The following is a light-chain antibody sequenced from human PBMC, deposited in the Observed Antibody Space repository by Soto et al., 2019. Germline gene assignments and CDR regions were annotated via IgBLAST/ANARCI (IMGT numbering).Light chain of an antibody. CDR3: QQYDNWPPWT. V-gene: IGKV3-15*01. CDR1: QSIGKK. CDR2: GAS. J-gene: IGKJ1*01. Sequence: EIVMTQSPATLSVSPGDTATLSCRASQSIGKKVAWYQQRSGQAPRLLIYGASTRAAGVPVRFSGSGSGTEFALTISGLQSEDFAVYYCQQYDNWPPWTFGQGTKVDIK.